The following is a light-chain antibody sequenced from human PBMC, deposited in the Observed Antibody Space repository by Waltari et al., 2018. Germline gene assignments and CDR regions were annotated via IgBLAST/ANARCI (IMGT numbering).Light chain of an antibody. V-gene: IGKV1-5*03. CDR3: QQSYSTPLFT. J-gene: IGKJ3*01. Sequence: DIQMTQSPSTLSASVGDRVTISCRASQSISSWLAWYQQKPGKAPKLLISKASTLESGVPSRFSGSGSGTDFTLTISSLQPEDFATYYCQQSYSTPLFTFGPGTKVDIK. CDR1: QSISSW. CDR2: KAS.